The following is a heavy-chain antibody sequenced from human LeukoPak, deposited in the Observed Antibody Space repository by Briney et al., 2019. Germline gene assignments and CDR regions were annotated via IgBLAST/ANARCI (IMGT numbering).Heavy chain of an antibody. CDR3: ARRSGSYGPYYYYYYMDV. CDR1: GFTFSSYG. J-gene: IGHJ6*03. CDR2: IRYDGSNK. V-gene: IGHV3-30*02. D-gene: IGHD1-26*01. Sequence: GGSLRLSCAASGFTFSSYGMHWVRQAPGKGLEWVAFIRYDGSNKYYADSVKGRFTISRDNSKNTLYLQMNSLRAEDTAVYYCARRSGSYGPYYYYYYMDVWGKGTTVTVSS.